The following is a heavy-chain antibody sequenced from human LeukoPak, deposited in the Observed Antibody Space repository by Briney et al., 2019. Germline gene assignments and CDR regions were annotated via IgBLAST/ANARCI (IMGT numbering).Heavy chain of an antibody. CDR1: GYTFTGYY. CDR3: ARFNYNWFDP. D-gene: IGHD4-11*01. J-gene: IGHJ5*02. CDR2: ISAYNGNT. V-gene: IGHV1-18*04. Sequence: ASVKVSCKASGYTFTGYYMHWVRQAPGQGLEWMGWISAYNGNTNYAQKLQGRVTMTTDTSTSTAYMELRSLRSDDTAVYYCARFNYNWFDPWGQGTLVTVSS.